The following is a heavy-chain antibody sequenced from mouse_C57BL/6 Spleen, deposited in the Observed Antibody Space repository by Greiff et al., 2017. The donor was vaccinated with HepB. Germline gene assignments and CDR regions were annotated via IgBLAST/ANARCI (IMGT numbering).Heavy chain of an antibody. CDR3: ARSLYYGSSYEAWFAY. V-gene: IGHV5-17*01. D-gene: IGHD1-1*01. CDR2: ISSGSSTI. CDR1: GFTFSDYG. Sequence: EVHLVESGGGLVKPGGSLKLSCAASGFTFSDYGMHWVRQAPEKGLEWVAYISSGSSTIYYADTVKGRFTISRDNAKNTLFLQMTSLRSEDTAMYYCARSLYYGSSYEAWFAYWGQGTLVTVSA. J-gene: IGHJ3*01.